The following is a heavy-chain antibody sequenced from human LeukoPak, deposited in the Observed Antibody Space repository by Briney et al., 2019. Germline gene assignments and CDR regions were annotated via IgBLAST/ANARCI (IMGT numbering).Heavy chain of an antibody. D-gene: IGHD3-10*01. CDR1: GYTFTSYA. J-gene: IGHJ4*02. Sequence: ASVKVSCTASGYTFTSYAMHWVRQAPGQRLEWMGWINAGNGNTKYSQKFQGRVTITRDTSASTAYMELSSLRSEDTAVYYCARTVTMVRGVITLFGYWGQGTLVTVSS. CDR3: ARTVTMVRGVITLFGY. CDR2: INAGNGNT. V-gene: IGHV1-3*01.